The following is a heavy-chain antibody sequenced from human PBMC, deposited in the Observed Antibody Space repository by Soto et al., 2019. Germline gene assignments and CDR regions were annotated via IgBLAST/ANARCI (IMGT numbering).Heavy chain of an antibody. CDR3: AKDTWRYCSGGSCYSDY. CDR2: ISYDGSNK. CDR1: GFTFSSYG. V-gene: IGHV3-30*18. D-gene: IGHD2-15*01. J-gene: IGHJ4*02. Sequence: QVQLVESGGGVVQPGRSLRLSCAASGFTFSSYGMYWVRQAPGKGLEWVAVISYDGSNKYYADSVKGRFTISRDNSKNTLYLQMNSLRAEDTAVYYCAKDTWRYCSGGSCYSDYWGQGTLVTVSS.